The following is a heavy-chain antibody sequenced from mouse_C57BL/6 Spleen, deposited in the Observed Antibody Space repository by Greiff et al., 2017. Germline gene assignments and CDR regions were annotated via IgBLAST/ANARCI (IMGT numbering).Heavy chain of an antibody. D-gene: IGHD1-1*01. CDR1: GFTFSDYY. Sequence: EVQLQESEGGLVQPGSSMKLSCTASGFTFSDYYMAWVRQVPEKGLEWVANINYDGSSTYYLDSLKSRFIISRDNAKNILYLQMSSLKSEDTATYYCARVNYGLDYWGQGTTLTVSS. V-gene: IGHV5-16*01. CDR2: INYDGSST. CDR3: ARVNYGLDY. J-gene: IGHJ2*01.